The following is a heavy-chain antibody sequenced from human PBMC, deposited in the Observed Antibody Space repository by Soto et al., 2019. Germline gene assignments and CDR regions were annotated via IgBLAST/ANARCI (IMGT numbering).Heavy chain of an antibody. CDR1: GYTFSSYG. D-gene: IGHD3-3*01. CDR3: ARGADFWSGYRWFDP. CDR2: ISAYNGNT. J-gene: IGHJ5*02. V-gene: IGHV1-18*01. Sequence: QVQLVQSGGEVRQPGASAKVSCKASGYTFSSYGISWVRQAPGQGLEWMGWISAYNGNTKYAQNLQGRVTLTTDTSTTTAYMELRSLRYDDTAVYFCARGADFWSGYRWFDPWGQGTLVTVSS.